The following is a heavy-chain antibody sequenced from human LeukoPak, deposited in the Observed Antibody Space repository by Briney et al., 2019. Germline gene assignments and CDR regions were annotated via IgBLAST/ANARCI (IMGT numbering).Heavy chain of an antibody. CDR1: GYSFTSYW. CDR2: IYPGDSDT. D-gene: IGHD5-24*01. Sequence: GESLKISCKGSGYSFTSYWIGWVRQMPGKGLEWMGIIYPGDSDTRYSPSFQGQVTISADKSISTAYLQWSSLKASDTAMYYCARLRDGYNFPIRYLDYWGQGTLVTVSS. J-gene: IGHJ4*02. V-gene: IGHV5-51*01. CDR3: ARLRDGYNFPIRYLDY.